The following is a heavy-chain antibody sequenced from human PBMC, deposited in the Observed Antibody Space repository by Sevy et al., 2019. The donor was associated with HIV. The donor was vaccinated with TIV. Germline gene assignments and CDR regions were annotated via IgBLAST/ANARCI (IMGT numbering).Heavy chain of an antibody. V-gene: IGHV1-18*01. CDR2: VSGFNGNT. CDR3: AREERENGYKRYQPYFHYYGMDV. CDR1: GYTFKDYR. D-gene: IGHD5-12*01. J-gene: IGHJ6*02. Sequence: ASVKVSCKASGYTFKDYRIAWVRQASGQGLEWMGWVSGFNGNTKYAEKFRDRVTMTIDTSTTTAFLEVRSLSSDDTAVYYCAREERENGYKRYQPYFHYYGMDVWGQGTSVTVSS.